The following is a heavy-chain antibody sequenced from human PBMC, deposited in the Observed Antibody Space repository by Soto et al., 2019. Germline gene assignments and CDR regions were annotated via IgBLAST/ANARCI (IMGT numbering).Heavy chain of an antibody. CDR2: IIPIFGTA. D-gene: IGHD1-26*01. Sequence: ASVKVSCKASGGTFSSYAISWVRQAPGQGLEWMGGIIPIFGTANYAQKFQGRVTITADESTSTAYMELSSLRSEDTAVYYCASLGTPWEPFDYWGQGTLVTVSS. CDR1: GGTFSSYA. V-gene: IGHV1-69*13. J-gene: IGHJ4*02. CDR3: ASLGTPWEPFDY.